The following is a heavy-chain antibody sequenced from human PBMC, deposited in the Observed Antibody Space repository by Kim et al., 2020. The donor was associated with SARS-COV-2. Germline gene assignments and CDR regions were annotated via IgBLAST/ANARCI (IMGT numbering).Heavy chain of an antibody. CDR1: GGSISSYY. CDR3: ARDLGYNWNYYYYYGMDV. Sequence: SETLSLTCTVSGGSISSYYWSWIRQPPGKGLEWIGYIYNSGSTNYNPSLKSRVTISGDTSKNQFSLKLSSVTAADTAVYYCARDLGYNWNYYYYYGMDVWGQGTTVTVSS. D-gene: IGHD1-20*01. J-gene: IGHJ6*02. V-gene: IGHV4-59*01. CDR2: IYNSGST.